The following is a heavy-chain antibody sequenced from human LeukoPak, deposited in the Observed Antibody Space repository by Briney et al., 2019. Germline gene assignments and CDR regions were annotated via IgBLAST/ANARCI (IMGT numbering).Heavy chain of an antibody. J-gene: IGHJ4*02. CDR2: IKPDGSEK. V-gene: IGHV3-7*01. CDR1: EFTFGSYW. D-gene: IGHD3-10*01. CDR3: LRDYGGS. Sequence: GGSLRLSCEASEFTFGSYWMSWVRQAPGKGLEWVANIKPDGSEKRYVASVKGRFAISRDNAKNSLYLQMNSLRVEDTAVYYCLRDYGGSWGQGTLVTVSS.